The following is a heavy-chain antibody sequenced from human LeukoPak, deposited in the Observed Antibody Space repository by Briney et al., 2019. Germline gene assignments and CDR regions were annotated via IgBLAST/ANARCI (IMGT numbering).Heavy chain of an antibody. D-gene: IGHD5-24*01. CDR1: GFTFSSYA. Sequence: LTGGSLRLSCAASGFTFSSYAMHWVRQAPGKGLEYVSAISSNGGSTYYANSVKGRFTISRDNSKNTLYLQMGSLRAEDMAVYYCARARWLQSYFDYWGQGTLVTVSS. V-gene: IGHV3-64*01. CDR3: ARARWLQSYFDY. CDR2: ISSNGGST. J-gene: IGHJ4*02.